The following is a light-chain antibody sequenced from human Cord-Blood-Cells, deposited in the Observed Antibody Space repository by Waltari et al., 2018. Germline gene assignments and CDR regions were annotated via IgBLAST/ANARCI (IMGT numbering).Light chain of an antibody. CDR3: MQGIHLPLP. CDR1: QSLLHSDGKTY. Sequence: DIVMTQTPLSLSVTPGQPASISCKSSQSLLHSDGKTYLYWYLQKPGQSPQLLIYEVSSRCAGVPDRFSGSGSGTEFTLKISRVEAEDVGVYYCMQGIHLPLPCGGGTKVEIK. J-gene: IGKJ4*02. V-gene: IGKV2-29*02. CDR2: EVS.